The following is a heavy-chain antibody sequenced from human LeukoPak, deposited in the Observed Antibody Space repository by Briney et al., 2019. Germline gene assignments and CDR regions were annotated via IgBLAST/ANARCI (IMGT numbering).Heavy chain of an antibody. J-gene: IGHJ3*01. CDR1: GASISSTSYY. V-gene: IGHV4-39*07. CDR2: IYYSGST. CDR3: ARLSGNTAMEY. Sequence: SPTPSPAWTVSGASISSTSYYSAWIRQPPGKGLEWIGSIYYSGSTYYNPSLKSRVTISVATSKNQCSLKLSSVTAADTAVYYCARLSGNTAMEYWGQGTMVTVSS. D-gene: IGHD5-18*01.